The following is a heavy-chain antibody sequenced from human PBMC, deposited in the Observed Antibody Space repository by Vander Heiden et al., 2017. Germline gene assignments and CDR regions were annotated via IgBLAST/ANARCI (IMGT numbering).Heavy chain of an antibody. Sequence: EVQLVESGGGLIQPGGSLRLSCAASGFTVSSNYMSWVRQAPGKGLEWVSVIHNEGSTYYADSVKGRFTISRDTSKNTMYVKMNSLRAEDTAVYYCASLARDYWGQGTLVTVSS. CDR3: ASLARDY. CDR1: GFTVSSNY. CDR2: IHNEGST. V-gene: IGHV3-53*01. J-gene: IGHJ4*02.